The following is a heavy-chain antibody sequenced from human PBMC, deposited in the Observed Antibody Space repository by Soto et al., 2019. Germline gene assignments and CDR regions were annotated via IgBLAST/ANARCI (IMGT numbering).Heavy chain of an antibody. Sequence: ASVKVSCTASRFPFTSSAVQWVRHARAQRLEWIGWIVVGSGNTNYAQKFPERVTITRDMSTSTAYMQLSSLRSEDTAVYFCARSLWSPYFYYGLDVWGQGTTVTVSS. V-gene: IGHV1-58*01. D-gene: IGHD2-21*01. CDR2: IVVGSGNT. CDR1: RFPFTSSA. CDR3: ARSLWSPYFYYGLDV. J-gene: IGHJ6*02.